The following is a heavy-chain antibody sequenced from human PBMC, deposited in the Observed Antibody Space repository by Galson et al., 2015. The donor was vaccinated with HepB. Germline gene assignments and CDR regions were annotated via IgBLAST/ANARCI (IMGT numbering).Heavy chain of an antibody. J-gene: IGHJ6*02. D-gene: IGHD4-17*01. CDR3: AREWPTVTTSDGMDV. CDR1: GFTFSSYA. Sequence: SLRLSCAASGFTFSSYAMHWVRQAPGKGLEWVAVISYDGSNKYYADSVKGRFTISRDNSKNTLYVQMNSLRAEDTAMYYCAREWPTVTTSDGMDVWGQGTTVTVSS. V-gene: IGHV3-30-3*01. CDR2: ISYDGSNK.